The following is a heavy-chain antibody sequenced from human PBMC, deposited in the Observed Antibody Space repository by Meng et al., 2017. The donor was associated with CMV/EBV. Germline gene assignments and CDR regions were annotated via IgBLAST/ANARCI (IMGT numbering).Heavy chain of an antibody. Sequence: ETLSLTCAASGFTFSSYSMNWVRQAPGKGLEWVSSISSSSSYIYYADSVKGRFTISRDNAKNSLYLQMNSLRAEDTAVYYCARVQIPGLPQRDVVVPGYGMDVWGQGTTVTVSS. D-gene: IGHD2-2*01. CDR2: ISSSSSYI. CDR1: GFTFSSYS. CDR3: ARVQIPGLPQRDVVVPGYGMDV. J-gene: IGHJ6*02. V-gene: IGHV3-21*01.